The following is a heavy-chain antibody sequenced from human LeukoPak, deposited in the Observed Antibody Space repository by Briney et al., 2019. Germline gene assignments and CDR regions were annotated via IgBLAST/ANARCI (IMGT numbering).Heavy chain of an antibody. Sequence: VESLKISCEGSGYSFTTYWLAWVRQMPGKGLEWMGIIYPGDSDTRYSPSFQGQVTISADNSISTAYLQWSSLQASDTAMYYCARQNREYSSDTPLDYWGQGTLVTVSS. CDR3: ARQNREYSSDTPLDY. D-gene: IGHD3-22*01. V-gene: IGHV5-51*01. J-gene: IGHJ4*02. CDR1: GYSFTTYW. CDR2: IYPGDSDT.